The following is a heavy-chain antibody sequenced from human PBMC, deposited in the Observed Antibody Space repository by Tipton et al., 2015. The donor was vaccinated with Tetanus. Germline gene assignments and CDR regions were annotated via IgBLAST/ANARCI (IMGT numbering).Heavy chain of an antibody. CDR2: VYYTGST. J-gene: IGHJ4*02. V-gene: IGHV4-61*01. CDR3: ARSKLLWFGESLSGFDS. Sequence: TLSLTCTVSGGSIRSDNYYWNWIRQPPGKGLEWIGYVYYTGSTDYNPSLKSRVTISVDTSKSQFSLRLTSVTAADTAVYYCARSKLLWFGESLSGFDSWGQGTLVTVSA. CDR1: GGSIRSDNYY. D-gene: IGHD3-10*01.